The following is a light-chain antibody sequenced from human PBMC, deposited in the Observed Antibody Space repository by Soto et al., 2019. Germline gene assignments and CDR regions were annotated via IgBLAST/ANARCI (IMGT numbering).Light chain of an antibody. Sequence: EFGLTQSPGTLSLSPGERATLSCRASQTVRNNYLAWYQQKPGQAPRLLIYGVSTRANGVPARFSGSGSGTVFTLTISSLQSEDFAVYYCQQYNNWPLTFGGGTKVDI. CDR2: GVS. V-gene: IGKV3-15*01. CDR3: QQYNNWPLT. CDR1: QTVRNN. J-gene: IGKJ4*01.